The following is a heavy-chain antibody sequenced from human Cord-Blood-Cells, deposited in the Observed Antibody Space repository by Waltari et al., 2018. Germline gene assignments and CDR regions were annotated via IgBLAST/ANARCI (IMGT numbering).Heavy chain of an antibody. CDR2: IYSGGST. CDR1: GFTVSSNY. V-gene: IGHV3-53*01. J-gene: IGHJ6*03. Sequence: EVQLVESGGGLIQPGGSLRLSCAASGFTVSSNYMSWVRQAPGKGLEWVSVIYSGGSTYYADSVKGRFTISRDNSKNTLYLQMNSLRAEDTAVYYCARVWGTGTTYYYMDVWGKGTTVTVSS. CDR3: ARVWGTGTTYYYMDV. D-gene: IGHD3-16*01.